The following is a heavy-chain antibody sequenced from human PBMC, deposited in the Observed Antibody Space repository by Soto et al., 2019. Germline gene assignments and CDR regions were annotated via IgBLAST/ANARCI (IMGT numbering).Heavy chain of an antibody. D-gene: IGHD3-22*01. CDR2: IYYSGST. CDR3: ARGHYYEIQPNYYFDY. CDR1: GGSISSSSYY. V-gene: IGHV4-61*05. J-gene: IGHJ4*02. Sequence: PSETLSLTCTVSGGSISSSSYYWGWIRQPPGKGLEWIGYIYYSGSTNYNPSLKSRVTISVDTSKNQFSLKLSSVTAADTAVYYCARGHYYEIQPNYYFDYWGQGTLVTVSS.